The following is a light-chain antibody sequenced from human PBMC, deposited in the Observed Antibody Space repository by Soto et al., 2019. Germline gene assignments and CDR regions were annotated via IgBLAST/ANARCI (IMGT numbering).Light chain of an antibody. V-gene: IGLV1-47*01. CDR2: RNN. J-gene: IGLJ1*01. CDR3: AAWDDSLSVLYV. Sequence: QSVLTQPPSASGTPGQRVTISSSGSSSNIGSNYVYWYQQLPGTAPKLLIYRNNQRPSGVPDRFSGSKSGTSASLAISGLRSEDEADYYCAAWDDSLSVLYVFGTGTKVTVL. CDR1: SSNIGSNY.